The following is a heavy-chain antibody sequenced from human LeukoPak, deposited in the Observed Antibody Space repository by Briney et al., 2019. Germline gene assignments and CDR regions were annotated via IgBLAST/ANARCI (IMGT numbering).Heavy chain of an antibody. CDR1: GFTFSSYS. Sequence: GGSLRLSCAASGFTFSSYSMNWVRQAPGKGLEWVSSISSSSSYIYYADSVKGRFTISRDNAKNSLYLQMNSLRVEDTAVYYCARSGVLRYFDSFGYWGQGTLVTVSS. D-gene: IGHD3-9*01. J-gene: IGHJ4*02. CDR2: ISSSSSYI. V-gene: IGHV3-21*01. CDR3: ARSGVLRYFDSFGY.